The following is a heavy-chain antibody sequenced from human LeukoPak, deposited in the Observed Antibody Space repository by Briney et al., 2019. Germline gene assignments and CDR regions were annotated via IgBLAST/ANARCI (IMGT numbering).Heavy chain of an antibody. V-gene: IGHV3-23*01. D-gene: IGHD3-22*01. Sequence: GGSLRLSCAVSGFTVSDAWLSWVRQAPGKGLEWVSAISGSGGSTYYADSVKGRFTISRDNSKNTLYLQMNSLRAEDTAVYYCTKAYYDSSGYGWNYWGQGTLVTVSS. CDR1: GFTVSDAW. J-gene: IGHJ4*02. CDR2: ISGSGGST. CDR3: TKAYYDSSGYGWNY.